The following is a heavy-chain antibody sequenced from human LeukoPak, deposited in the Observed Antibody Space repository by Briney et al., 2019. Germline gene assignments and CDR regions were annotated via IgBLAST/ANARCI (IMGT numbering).Heavy chain of an antibody. CDR2: ISYDGSNK. CDR1: GFTFSSYG. V-gene: IGHV3-30*18. D-gene: IGHD3-10*01. CDR3: AKDHPGDYFDY. J-gene: IGHJ4*02. Sequence: GGSLGLSCAASGFTFSSYGMHWVRQAPGKGLEWVAVISYDGSNKYYADSVKGRFTISRDNSKNTLYLQMNSLRAEDTAVYYCAKDHPGDYFDYWGQGTLVTVSS.